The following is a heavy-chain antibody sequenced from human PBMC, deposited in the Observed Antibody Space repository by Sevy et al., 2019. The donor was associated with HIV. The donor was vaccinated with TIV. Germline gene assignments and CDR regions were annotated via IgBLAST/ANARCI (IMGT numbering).Heavy chain of an antibody. Sequence: GESLKISCEGSGFSVSSYWIHWVRQMPGKGLEWMATIHPGNSETRYRSSFQGQVTISADKSINTAYLQWSRLSASDTAIYYCFMRAHTDSSGYYYRYGMDVWGQGTTVTVSS. J-gene: IGHJ6*02. D-gene: IGHD3-10*01. V-gene: IGHV5-51*01. CDR3: FMRAHTDSSGYYYRYGMDV. CDR2: IHPGNSET. CDR1: GFSVSSYW.